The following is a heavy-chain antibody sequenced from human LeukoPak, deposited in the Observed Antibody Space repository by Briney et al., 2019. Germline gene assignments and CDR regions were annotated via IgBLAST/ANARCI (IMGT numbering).Heavy chain of an antibody. J-gene: IGHJ5*02. V-gene: IGHV4-34*01. CDR3: ARGKMDGVIMVVRGVWFDP. Sequence: SETLSLTCAVYGGSFSGYYWSWIRQPPGKGLEWIGEINHSGSTNYNPSLKSRVTISVDTSKNQFSLKLSSVTAADTAVYYCARGKMDGVIMVVRGVWFDPWGQGTLVTVSS. CDR1: GGSFSGYY. D-gene: IGHD3-10*01. CDR2: INHSGST.